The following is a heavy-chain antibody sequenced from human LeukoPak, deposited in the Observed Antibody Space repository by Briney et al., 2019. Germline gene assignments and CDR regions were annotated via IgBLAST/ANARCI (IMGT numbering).Heavy chain of an antibody. Sequence: GASVKVSCKASGGTFSSYAISWVRQAPGQELEWMGGIIPIFGTANYAQKFQGRVTITADESTSTAYMELSSLRSEDTAVYYCARDLADSFYSWYWFDPWGQGTLVTVSS. D-gene: IGHD6-13*01. CDR1: GGTFSSYA. CDR2: IIPIFGTA. J-gene: IGHJ5*02. CDR3: ARDLADSFYSWYWFDP. V-gene: IGHV1-69*13.